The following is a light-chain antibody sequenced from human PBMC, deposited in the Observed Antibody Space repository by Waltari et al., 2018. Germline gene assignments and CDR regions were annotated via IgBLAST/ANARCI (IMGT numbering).Light chain of an antibody. CDR3: QSTESTVSYPVV. V-gene: IGLV3-25*03. Sequence: SYELTQPPSVSVSPGQTARITCSGAALPKRYAFWYQQKPGQAPGLLIFNDNERPSAIPERFSGSSSGTTVTLTISGVQAEDEADYYCQSTESTVSYPVVFGGGTKLTVL. CDR2: NDN. CDR1: ALPKRY. J-gene: IGLJ2*01.